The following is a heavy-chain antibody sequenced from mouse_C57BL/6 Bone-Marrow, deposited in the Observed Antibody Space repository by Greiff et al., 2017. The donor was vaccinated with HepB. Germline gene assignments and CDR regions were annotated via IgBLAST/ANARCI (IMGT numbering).Heavy chain of an antibody. J-gene: IGHJ2*01. CDR3: ATLITTVVATGFDY. V-gene: IGHV1-55*01. CDR2: IYPGSGST. CDR1: GYTFTSYW. Sequence: QVQLQQPGAELVKPGASVKMSCKASGYTFTSYWITWVKQRPGQGLEWIGDIYPGSGSTNYNEKFKSKATLTVDKSSSTAYMELRSLTSEDSAVYFCATLITTVVATGFDYWGQGTTLTVSS. D-gene: IGHD1-1*01.